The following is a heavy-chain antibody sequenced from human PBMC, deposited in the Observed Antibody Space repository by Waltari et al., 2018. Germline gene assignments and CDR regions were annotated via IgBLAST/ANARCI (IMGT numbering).Heavy chain of an antibody. J-gene: IGHJ4*02. D-gene: IGHD4-4*01. CDR3: ARRRGDYSDFNY. CDR2: IYPGDSDT. Sequence: EVRLVQSGAEVKKPGESLKISCQASGYTFSDYWIGWVRQMPGKGLEWMGVIYPGDSDTQYSPTFQGQVTISVYKSIGTAYLHWSSLKASDTAVYYCARRRGDYSDFNYWGQGTLVTVSS. V-gene: IGHV5-51*01. CDR1: GYTFSDYW.